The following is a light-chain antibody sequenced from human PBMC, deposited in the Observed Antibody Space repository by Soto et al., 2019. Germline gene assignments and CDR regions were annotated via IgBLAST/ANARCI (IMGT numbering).Light chain of an antibody. CDR1: QSVSSY. CDR3: QQRSNGIT. Sequence: EIVLTQSPATLSLSPGERATLSCRASQSVSSYLAWYQQKPGQAPRLLIYDASNRATGIPARFSGSRSGTHFTLTISSLEPEDFAVYYCQQRSNGITFGQGTRLEIK. CDR2: DAS. V-gene: IGKV3-11*01. J-gene: IGKJ5*01.